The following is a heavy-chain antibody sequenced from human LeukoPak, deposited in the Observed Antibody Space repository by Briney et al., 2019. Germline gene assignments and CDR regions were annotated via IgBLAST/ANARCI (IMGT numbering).Heavy chain of an antibody. Sequence: SETLSLTCAVYSGSFSGYYWSWIRQHPGTGLEWLGEINHSGSTNYNPSHKSRVTISVDTSKNQFSLKLTSVTVADTALYYCARVVSGLVVPPTRGDYFDSWGQGTVVTVSS. V-gene: IGHV4-34*01. D-gene: IGHD2-2*01. CDR2: INHSGST. CDR1: SGSFSGYY. J-gene: IGHJ4*02. CDR3: ARVVSGLVVPPTRGDYFDS.